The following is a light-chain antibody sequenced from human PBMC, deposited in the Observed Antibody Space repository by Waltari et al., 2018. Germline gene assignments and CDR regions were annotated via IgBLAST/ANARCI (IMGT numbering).Light chain of an antibody. CDR1: SSDVGGYNH. Sequence: QSALTQPPSASGSPGQSLPIFCTVTSSDVGGYNHVPWYQQHPGKAPNLIIYEVSKRPSGVPDRFSGSKSGNTASLTVSGLQAEDEADYYCSSYAGSNNWVFGGGTKLTVL. J-gene: IGLJ2*01. CDR3: SSYAGSNNWV. CDR2: EVS. V-gene: IGLV2-8*01.